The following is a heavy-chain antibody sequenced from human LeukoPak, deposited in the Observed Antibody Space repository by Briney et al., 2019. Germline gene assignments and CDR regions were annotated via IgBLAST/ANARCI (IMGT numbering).Heavy chain of an antibody. Sequence: ASVKVSCKASGYTFTSYAMHWVRQAPGQRLEWMGWINAGNGNTKYSQKFQGRVTITGDTSASTAYMELSSLRSEDTAVYYCARDLPGSSSWYGYYYYYGMDVWGQGTTVTVSS. CDR3: ARDLPGSSSWYGYYYYYGMDV. CDR1: GYTFTSYA. D-gene: IGHD6-13*01. CDR2: INAGNGNT. J-gene: IGHJ6*02. V-gene: IGHV1-3*01.